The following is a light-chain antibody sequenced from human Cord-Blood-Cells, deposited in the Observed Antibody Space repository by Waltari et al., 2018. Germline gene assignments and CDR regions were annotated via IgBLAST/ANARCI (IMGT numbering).Light chain of an antibody. J-gene: IGLJ2*01. Sequence: SYELTQPPSRSVSPGQTARTTCSGVEMPVRYASWYQQKPGQSPVLVLYQDSSRPSGIPERFSGSNSGNTATLTISGTQAMDEADYYCQAWDSSTAVFGGGTKLTVL. CDR2: QDS. V-gene: IGLV3-1*01. CDR1: EMPVRY. CDR3: QAWDSSTAV.